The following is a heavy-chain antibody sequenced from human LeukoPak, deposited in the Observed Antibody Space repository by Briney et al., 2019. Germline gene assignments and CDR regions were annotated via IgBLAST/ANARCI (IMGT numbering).Heavy chain of an antibody. D-gene: IGHD5-12*01. CDR1: GGSISSYY. V-gene: IGHV4-59*01. CDR3: ARGFSGYDGAFDI. J-gene: IGHJ3*02. Sequence: SETLSLTCTVSGGSISSYYWGWIRQPSGKGLEWIGYIYYSGSTNYNPSLKSGVTISVDTSKNQFSLKLSSVTAADTAVYYCARGFSGYDGAFDIWGQGTMVTVSS. CDR2: IYYSGST.